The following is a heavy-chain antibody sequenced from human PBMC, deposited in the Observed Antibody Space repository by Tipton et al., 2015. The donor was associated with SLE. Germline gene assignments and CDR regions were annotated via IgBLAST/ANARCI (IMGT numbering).Heavy chain of an antibody. J-gene: IGHJ6*02. V-gene: IGHV3-74*01. D-gene: IGHD6-19*01. CDR1: GFTFSTFW. CDR3: ATDQSVAGPTTMDV. Sequence: SLRLSCAASGFTFSTFWMSWVRQAPGKGLEWVSRINTDGRDIKYADSVKGRFTISRDNAKSTLYLQMDSLRDDDTGVYYCATDQSVAGPTTMDVWGLGTTVVVSS. CDR2: INTDGRDI.